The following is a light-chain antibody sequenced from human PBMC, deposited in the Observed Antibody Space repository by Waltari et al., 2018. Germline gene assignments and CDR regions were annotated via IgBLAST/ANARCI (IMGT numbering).Light chain of an antibody. J-gene: IGLJ1*01. Sequence: QSALTQPASVSGSPGQSITISCTGTSSDVASYDYVSWYQQHPGKAPKLIIYDVTSRPSGVSSRFSGSKSGRTASLTISGLQAADEADCYCSSYTTSWTYVFGTGTTVSVL. V-gene: IGLV2-14*03. CDR1: SSDVASYDY. CDR3: SSYTTSWTYV. CDR2: DVT.